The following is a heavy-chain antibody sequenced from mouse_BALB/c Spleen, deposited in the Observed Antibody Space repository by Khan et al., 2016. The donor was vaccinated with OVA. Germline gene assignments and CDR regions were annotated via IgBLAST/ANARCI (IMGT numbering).Heavy chain of an antibody. V-gene: IGHV1-69*02. CDR1: GYTFTNYW. CDR3: TREGTTVDAMDY. Sequence: QVQLKQSGAELVRPGASVKLSCKASGYTFTNYWINWVKQRPGQGLEWIGNIYPSDSYTNYNQKFRNKATLTVDKSSSKAYIQLSSPTSEDSAVYYCTREGTTVDAMDYWGQGTSVTVSS. J-gene: IGHJ4*01. D-gene: IGHD1-1*01. CDR2: IYPSDSYT.